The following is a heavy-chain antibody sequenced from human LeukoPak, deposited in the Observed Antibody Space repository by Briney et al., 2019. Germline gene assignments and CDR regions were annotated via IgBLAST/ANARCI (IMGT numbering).Heavy chain of an antibody. Sequence: ASVKVSCKTSGYTFTCYYIHWGRQAPGQGLEWMGWISPNSGDTNSAQKFQGRVTVTRDTSITTTYMELSRLKSDDTAVYYCARGYYYDTSGYYTSANWFDPWGEGTLVTVSS. CDR3: ARGYYYDTSGYYTSANWFDP. CDR2: ISPNSGDT. V-gene: IGHV1-2*02. J-gene: IGHJ5*02. D-gene: IGHD3-22*01. CDR1: GYTFTCYY.